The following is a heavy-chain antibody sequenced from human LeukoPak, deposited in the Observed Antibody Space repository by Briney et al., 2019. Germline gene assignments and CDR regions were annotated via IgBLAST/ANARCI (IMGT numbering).Heavy chain of an antibody. CDR1: GGSFSNYY. CDR2: IHPYGFT. J-gene: IGHJ5*02. Sequence: PSETLSLTCALHGGSFSNYYWSWIRQPPGKGLEWIGEIHPYGFTNFNPSLKSRVSISVDTSKNQFSLKLISVTAADTAVYYCSRGSDESKTGDTWGQGSLVTVSS. CDR3: SRGSDESKTGDT. D-gene: IGHD3-9*01. V-gene: IGHV4-34*01.